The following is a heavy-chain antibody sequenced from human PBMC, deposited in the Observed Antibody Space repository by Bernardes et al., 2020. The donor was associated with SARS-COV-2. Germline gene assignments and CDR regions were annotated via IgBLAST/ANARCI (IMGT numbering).Heavy chain of an antibody. D-gene: IGHD6-13*01. CDR2: ISSGGSTI. CDR1: EFTFSDSY. J-gene: IGHJ6*02. Sequence: SLTLFWAASEFTFSDSYMSWIRQAPGKGLEWVSYISSGGSTIFYADSVRGRFTISRDNAKNSLYLQMNSLRAEDTAVYYCARELRGVAAGTSGYYYGMDVWGQGTTVTVSS. CDR3: ARELRGVAAGTSGYYYGMDV. V-gene: IGHV3-11*01.